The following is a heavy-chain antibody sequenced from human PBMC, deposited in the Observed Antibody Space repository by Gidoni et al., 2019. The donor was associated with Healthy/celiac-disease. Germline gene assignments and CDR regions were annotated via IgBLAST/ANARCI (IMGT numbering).Heavy chain of an antibody. J-gene: IGHJ4*02. CDR3: ASTYYYGSGRGY. Sequence: QLQLQASGPGLVKPSETLSLTCTVSGCSISSSSYYWGWIRQPPGKGLEWIGSIYYSGSTYYNPSLKSRVTISVDTSKNQFSLKLSSVTAADTAVYYCASTYYYGSGRGYWGQGTLVTVSS. CDR1: GCSISSSSYY. D-gene: IGHD3-10*01. CDR2: IYYSGST. V-gene: IGHV4-39*01.